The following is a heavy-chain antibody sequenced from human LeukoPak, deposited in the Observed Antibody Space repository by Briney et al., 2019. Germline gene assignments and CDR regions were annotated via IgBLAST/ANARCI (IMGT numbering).Heavy chain of an antibody. D-gene: IGHD1-20*01. CDR1: GYTFTGYY. V-gene: IGHV1-2*02. CDR2: INPNSGGT. Sequence: ASVKVSCKASGYTFTGYYMHWVRQAPGQGLEWMGWINPNSGGTNYAQKFQGRVTMTRDTSIGTAYMELSRLRSDDTAVYYCARDAAVTGHPGGYYYYYMDVWGEGTTVTVSS. J-gene: IGHJ6*03. CDR3: ARDAAVTGHPGGYYYYYMDV.